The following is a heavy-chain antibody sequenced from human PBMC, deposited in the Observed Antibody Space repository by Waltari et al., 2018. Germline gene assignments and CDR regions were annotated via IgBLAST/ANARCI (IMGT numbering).Heavy chain of an antibody. Sequence: QVQLVQSGAEVKKPGSSVKVSCKASGGTFSRYAISWVRQAPGQGLEWMGGIIPILGIANYAQKFQGRVTITADESTSTAYMELSSLRSEDTAVYYCARTITMVQGVITRGYFDYWGQGTLVTVSS. CDR3: ARTITMVQGVITRGYFDY. CDR1: GGTFSRYA. D-gene: IGHD3-10*01. J-gene: IGHJ4*02. V-gene: IGHV1-69*04. CDR2: IIPILGIA.